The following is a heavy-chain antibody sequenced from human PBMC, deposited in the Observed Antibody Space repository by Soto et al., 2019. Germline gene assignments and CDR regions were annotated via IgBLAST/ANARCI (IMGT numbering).Heavy chain of an antibody. CDR2: IWYDGSNK. CDR3: ARAYYDFWSGYQSDWFDP. V-gene: IGHV3-33*01. Sequence: QVQLVESGGGVVQPGRSLRLSCAASGFTFSSYGMHWVRQAPGKGLEWVAVIWYDGSNKYYADSVKGRFTISRDNSKNTLYLQMNSLRAEDTAVSYCARAYYDFWSGYQSDWFDPWGQGTLVTVSS. D-gene: IGHD3-3*01. J-gene: IGHJ5*02. CDR1: GFTFSSYG.